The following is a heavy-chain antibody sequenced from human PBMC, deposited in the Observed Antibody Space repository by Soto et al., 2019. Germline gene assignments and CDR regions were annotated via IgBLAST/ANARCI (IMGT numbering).Heavy chain of an antibody. Sequence: QLQLQESGPGLVKPSETLSLTCTVSGGSISSSDFYWGWLRQTPGKGLEFIGSMYYSGTTYYNPSLKSRVAISVDTSKNQFTLKLISVTASDTAVSYCAVVDSTGNWFDPWGEGALVTVSS. V-gene: IGHV4-39*01. CDR3: AVVDSTGNWFDP. J-gene: IGHJ5*02. D-gene: IGHD6-25*01. CDR2: MYYSGTT. CDR1: GGSISSSDFY.